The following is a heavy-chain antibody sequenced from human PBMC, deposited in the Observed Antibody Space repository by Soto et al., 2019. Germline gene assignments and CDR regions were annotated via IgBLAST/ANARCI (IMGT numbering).Heavy chain of an antibody. CDR3: ATTTPETTMIKGFDY. Sequence: TLSLTCTVSGISVSTTNYYWGWIRQPPGKGLEWIGSTYYGVSTYYNASLKSRVTISVDTSKTRFSLNLTSVTAADTAVYFCATTTPETTMIKGFDYWSQGTLVTVSS. CDR1: GISVSTTNYY. CDR2: TYYGVST. J-gene: IGHJ4*02. V-gene: IGHV4-39*01. D-gene: IGHD3-22*01.